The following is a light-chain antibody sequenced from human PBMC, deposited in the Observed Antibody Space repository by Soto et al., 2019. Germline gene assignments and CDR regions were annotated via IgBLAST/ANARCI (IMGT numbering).Light chain of an antibody. J-gene: IGKJ2*01. CDR3: QQYNIYPYT. Sequence: DIQMTQSPSTLSASVGDRVTITCRASQSISSWLAWYQQKPGKAPKLLIYDASSLGSGVPSRFSGSGSGTAFTLTISSLQPDEFATYYCQQYNIYPYTFGQGTKLEIK. V-gene: IGKV1-5*01. CDR1: QSISSW. CDR2: DAS.